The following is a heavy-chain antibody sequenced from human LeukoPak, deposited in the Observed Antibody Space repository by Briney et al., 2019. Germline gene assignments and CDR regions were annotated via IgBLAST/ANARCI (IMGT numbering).Heavy chain of an antibody. D-gene: IGHD3-9*01. CDR1: GFTFSSYG. Sequence: QPGGSLRLSCAASGFTFSSYGMSWVRQAPGKGLEWVSAISGSGGSTYYADSVKGRFTISRDNSKNTLYLQMNSLRAEDTAVYYCVLDILTGYEPDNDYWGQGTLVTVSS. J-gene: IGHJ4*02. CDR2: ISGSGGST. V-gene: IGHV3-23*01. CDR3: VLDILTGYEPDNDY.